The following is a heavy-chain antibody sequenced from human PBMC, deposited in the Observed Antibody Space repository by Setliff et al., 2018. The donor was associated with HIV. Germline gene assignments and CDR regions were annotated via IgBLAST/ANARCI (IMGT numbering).Heavy chain of an antibody. Sequence: PGESLKISCEASGYSFTNYWIGWVRQMPGKGLEWMGTIYPGDSDTRYSPSFQGQVTISADKSISTAYLQWSSLKASDTAMYYCARRGIALPPHAFDIWGQGTMVTVSS. V-gene: IGHV5-51*01. CDR2: IYPGDSDT. CDR3: ARRGIALPPHAFDI. D-gene: IGHD6-13*01. CDR1: GYSFTNYW. J-gene: IGHJ3*02.